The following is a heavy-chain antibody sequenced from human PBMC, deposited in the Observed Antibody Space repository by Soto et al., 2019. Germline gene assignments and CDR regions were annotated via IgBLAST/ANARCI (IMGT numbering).Heavy chain of an antibody. V-gene: IGHV3-30*18. J-gene: IGHJ4*02. Sequence: GGSLRLSCAASGFTFSSYAMSWVRQAPGKGLEWVAVISYDGSNKYYADSVKGRFTISRDNSKNTLYLQMNSLRAEDTAVYYCAKDRSGRYFDYWGQGTLVTVSS. CDR3: AKDRSGRYFDY. CDR1: GFTFSSYA. CDR2: ISYDGSNK.